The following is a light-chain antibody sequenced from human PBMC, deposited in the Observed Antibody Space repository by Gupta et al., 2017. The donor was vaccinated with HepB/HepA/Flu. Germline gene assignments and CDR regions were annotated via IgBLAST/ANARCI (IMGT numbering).Light chain of an antibody. CDR1: TSDVGGYNY. CDR2: EVY. V-gene: IGLV2-8*01. J-gene: IGLJ2*01. Sequence: QSALTQPPSASGSPGPSVTISCTGTTSDVGGYNYVSWYQHHPGKAPKLMIFEVYHRPSGVPDRVSGSKSGNTASLTVSGLQAEDEADYYCSSYAGSDKLVFGGGTKLTVL. CDR3: SSYAGSDKLV.